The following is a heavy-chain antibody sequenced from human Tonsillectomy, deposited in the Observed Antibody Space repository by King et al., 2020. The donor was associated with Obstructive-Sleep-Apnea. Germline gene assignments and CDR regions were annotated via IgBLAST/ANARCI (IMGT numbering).Heavy chain of an antibody. D-gene: IGHD5-12*01. V-gene: IGHV4-59*01. Sequence: QVQLQESGPGLVKPSETLSLTCTVSGGSISSYFWSWIRQPPGKGLEWIGYVFYPGITNYNPSLKSRLTMSVDTSKNQFSLKLSSVTAADTAVYYCARGLVATGRFDSWGQGTLVSVSS. CDR3: ARGLVATGRFDS. CDR2: VFYPGIT. J-gene: IGHJ4*02. CDR1: GGSISSYF.